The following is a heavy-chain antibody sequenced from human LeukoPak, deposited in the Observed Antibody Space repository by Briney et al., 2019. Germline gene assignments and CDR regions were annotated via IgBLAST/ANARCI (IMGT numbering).Heavy chain of an antibody. CDR3: ATDRCSSTSCPENWFDP. CDR2: VDPEDGET. Sequence: ATVKISXKVSGYTFTDYYMHWVQQAPGKGLEWMGLVDPEDGETIYAEKFQGRVTITADTSTDTAYMELSSLRSEDTAVYYCATDRCSSTSCPENWFDPWGQGTLVTVSS. J-gene: IGHJ5*02. V-gene: IGHV1-69-2*01. CDR1: GYTFTDYY. D-gene: IGHD2-2*01.